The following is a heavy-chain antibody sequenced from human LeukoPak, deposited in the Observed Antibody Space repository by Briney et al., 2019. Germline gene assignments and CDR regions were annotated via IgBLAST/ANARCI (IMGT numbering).Heavy chain of an antibody. CDR1: GYTFTSYG. D-gene: IGHD6-13*01. J-gene: IGHJ6*02. CDR3: ARGFQVALGRAIAAAGRVGYYYYGMDV. V-gene: IGHV1-18*01. CDR2: IRAYNGNT. Sequence: ASVKVSCKASGYTFTSYGISWVRQAPGQGLEWMGWIRAYNGNTNYAQKLQGRVTMTTDTSTSTAYMELRSLRSDDTAVYYCARGFQVALGRAIAAAGRVGYYYYGMDVWGQGTTVTVSS.